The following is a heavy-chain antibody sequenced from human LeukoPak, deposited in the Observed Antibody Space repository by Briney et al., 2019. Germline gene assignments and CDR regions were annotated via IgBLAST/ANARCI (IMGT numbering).Heavy chain of an antibody. CDR3: ATSEYSSSSGWFDL. CDR2: ISYDGSNK. Sequence: GRSLRLSCAASGFTFSSYAMHWVRQASGKGLEWVAVISYDGSNKYYADSVKGRFTISRDNSKNTLYLQMNSLRAEDTAVYYCATSEYSSSSGWFDLWGQGTLVTVSS. CDR1: GFTFSSYA. D-gene: IGHD6-6*01. V-gene: IGHV3-30-3*01. J-gene: IGHJ5*02.